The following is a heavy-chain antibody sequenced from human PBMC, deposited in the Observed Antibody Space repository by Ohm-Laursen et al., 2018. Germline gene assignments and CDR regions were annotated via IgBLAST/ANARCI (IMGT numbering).Heavy chain of an antibody. CDR2: MNPNSGNT. J-gene: IGHJ5*02. Sequence: SSVKVSCKASGYTFTSYDINWVRQATGQGLEWMGWMNPNSGNTGYAQKFQGRVTMTRNTSISTAYMELSSLRSEDTAVYYCARTYYYDSSDYSNWFDPWGQGTLVTVSS. D-gene: IGHD3-22*01. CDR1: GYTFTSYD. CDR3: ARTYYYDSSDYSNWFDP. V-gene: IGHV1-8*01.